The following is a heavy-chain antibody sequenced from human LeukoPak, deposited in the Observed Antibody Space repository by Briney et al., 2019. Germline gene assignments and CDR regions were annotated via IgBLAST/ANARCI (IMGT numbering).Heavy chain of an antibody. CDR3: AKDRDTAMEIDY. J-gene: IGHJ4*02. V-gene: IGHV3-33*06. Sequence: PGRSLSLSCAAAGFTFSNYGMHWVRQAPGKGLEGGAVIWYDGSNKYYSDSLKGRFTISRDNSKNTLYLQMKSLRAEDTAVYYCAKDRDTAMEIDYWGQGTLVTVSS. CDR2: IWYDGSNK. D-gene: IGHD5-18*01. CDR1: GFTFSNYG.